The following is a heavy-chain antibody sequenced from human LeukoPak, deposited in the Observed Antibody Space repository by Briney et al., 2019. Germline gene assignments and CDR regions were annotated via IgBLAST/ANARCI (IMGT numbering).Heavy chain of an antibody. J-gene: IGHJ4*02. CDR3: ARESPYYDSSGYYFDYFDY. V-gene: IGHV3-20*04. CDR2: INWNGGST. Sequence: GGSLRLSCTASGFTFGDYGMSWVRQAPGKGLEWVSGINWNGGSTGYADSVKGRFTISRDNAKNSLYLQMNSLRAEDTALYYCARESPYYDSSGYYFDYFDYWGQGTLVTVSS. CDR1: GFTFGDYG. D-gene: IGHD3-22*01.